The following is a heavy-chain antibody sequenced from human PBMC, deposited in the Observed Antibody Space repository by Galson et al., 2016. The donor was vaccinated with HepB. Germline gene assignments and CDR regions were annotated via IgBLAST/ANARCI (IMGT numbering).Heavy chain of an antibody. D-gene: IGHD2-2*02. CDR3: ARLGHCTGTSCYTVDYYGMDV. V-gene: IGHV4-59*08. J-gene: IGHJ6*02. Sequence: ETLSLTCTVSGGSISSSYWSWIRQPPGKGLEWIGYIHYSGTTTYNPSLKSRLTTLVDTSKNQFSLKLTSATAADTAVSFCARLGHCTGTSCYTVDYYGMDVWGRGTTVTVSS. CDR2: IHYSGTT. CDR1: GGSISSSY.